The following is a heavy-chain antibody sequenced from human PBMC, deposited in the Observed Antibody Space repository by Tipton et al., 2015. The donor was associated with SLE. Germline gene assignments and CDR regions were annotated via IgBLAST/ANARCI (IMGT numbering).Heavy chain of an antibody. CDR1: GGSISSHY. CDR2: IYHSGST. V-gene: IGHV4-59*11. CDR3: AREYDFWSGSHFDY. D-gene: IGHD3-3*01. Sequence: TLSLTCTVSGGSISSHYWSWIRQPPGKGLEWIGSIYHSGSTYYNPSLKSRVTIPVDTSKNQFSLKLSSVTAADTAVYYCAREYDFWSGSHFDYWGQGTLVTVSS. J-gene: IGHJ4*02.